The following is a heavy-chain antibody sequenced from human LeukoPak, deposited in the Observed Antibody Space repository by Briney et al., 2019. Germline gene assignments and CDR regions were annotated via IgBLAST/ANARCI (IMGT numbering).Heavy chain of an antibody. CDR3: ARGAPTRGYRPAYYFDY. D-gene: IGHD5-12*01. Sequence: GGSLRLSCAASGFTFSSYAMHWVRQAPGKGLEWVAVISYDGSNKYYADSVKGRFTISRDNSKNTLYLQMNSLRAEDTAVYYCARGAPTRGYRPAYYFDYWGQGTLVTVSS. CDR2: ISYDGSNK. V-gene: IGHV3-30-3*01. CDR1: GFTFSSYA. J-gene: IGHJ4*02.